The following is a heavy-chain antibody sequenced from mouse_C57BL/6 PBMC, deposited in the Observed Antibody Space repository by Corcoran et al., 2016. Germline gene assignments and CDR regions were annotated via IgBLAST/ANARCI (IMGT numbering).Heavy chain of an antibody. V-gene: IGHV1-76*01. D-gene: IGHD1-1*01. Sequence: QVHLKQSGAELVRPGASVKLSCKASGYTFTDYYINWVKQRPGQGLEWIARIYPGSGNTYYNEKFKGKATLTAEKSSSTAYMQLSSLTSEDSAVYFCARSGYYGSSYDWYFDVWGTGTTVTVSS. CDR2: IYPGSGNT. CDR1: GYTFTDYY. J-gene: IGHJ1*03. CDR3: ARSGYYGSSYDWYFDV.